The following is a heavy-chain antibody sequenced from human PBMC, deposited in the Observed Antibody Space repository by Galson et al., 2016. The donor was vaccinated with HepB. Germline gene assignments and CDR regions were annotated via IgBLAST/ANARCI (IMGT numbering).Heavy chain of an antibody. D-gene: IGHD2-21*01. CDR1: GFSFSSYA. CDR2: VSIGSDYM. CDR3: AIGRPEKPGHCAYGDCPPLRY. Sequence: SLRLSCAASGFSFSSYAMNWVRRAPERGPEWVSSVSIGSDYMYYTDSVKGRFTISRDNAKNSLFLHMNNLSVEDTAVYYCAIGRPEKPGHCAYGDCPPLRYWGQGTLVTVSS. J-gene: IGHJ4*02. V-gene: IGHV3-21*01.